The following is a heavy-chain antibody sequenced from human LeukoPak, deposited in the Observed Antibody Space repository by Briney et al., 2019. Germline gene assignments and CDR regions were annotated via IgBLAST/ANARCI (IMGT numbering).Heavy chain of an antibody. Sequence: ASVKVSCKASGYTFTGYYMHWVRQAPGQGLEWMGWINPNSGGTNYAQKFQGRVTMTRDTSISTAYMELSRLRSDDTAVYYCARDWFCSGGSCYHDSDYWGQGTLVTVSS. J-gene: IGHJ4*02. CDR1: GYTFTGYY. D-gene: IGHD2-15*01. V-gene: IGHV1-2*02. CDR2: INPNSGGT. CDR3: ARDWFCSGGSCYHDSDY.